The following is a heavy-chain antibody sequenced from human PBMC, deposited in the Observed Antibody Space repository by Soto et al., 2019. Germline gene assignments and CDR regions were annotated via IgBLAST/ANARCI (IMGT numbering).Heavy chain of an antibody. D-gene: IGHD2-2*02. J-gene: IGHJ3*02. CDR2: IYYSGST. Sequence: PSETLSLTCXVSGGSITNYYWSWIRQPPGKGLEWIGYIYYSGSTNYNPSLKSRVTISVDTSKNQFSLNLSSVTAADTAVYYCARTYTDAFDIWGQGTMVTVSS. CDR3: ARTYTDAFDI. V-gene: IGHV4-59*01. CDR1: GGSITNYY.